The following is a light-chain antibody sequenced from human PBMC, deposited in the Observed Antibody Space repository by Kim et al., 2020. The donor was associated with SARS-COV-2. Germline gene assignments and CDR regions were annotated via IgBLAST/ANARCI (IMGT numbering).Light chain of an antibody. V-gene: IGKV3-15*01. CDR1: QSVSSN. J-gene: IGKJ2*01. CDR3: QQYYNWPPMYT. Sequence: EIVMTQSPATLSVSPGERATLSCRASQSVSSNLAWYQQKPGQAPRLLIYGASTRATGIPARFSGSGSGTEFTLTISSLQSEDFAVYSCQQYYNWPPMYTFGQGTMLEI. CDR2: GAS.